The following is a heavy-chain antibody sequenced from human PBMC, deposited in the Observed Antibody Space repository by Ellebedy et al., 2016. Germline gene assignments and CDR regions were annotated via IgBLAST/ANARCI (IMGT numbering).Heavy chain of an antibody. Sequence: ASVKVSXKASSYTFTNYDISWVRQAPGQGLEWMGGISPFNGYTKYAEKFQGRLTLTTDTSTSTAYMELRSLRSDDTAVYYCARGRRWQAPYFDYWGQGTLVTVSS. CDR3: ARGRRWQAPYFDY. J-gene: IGHJ4*02. V-gene: IGHV1-18*01. D-gene: IGHD4-23*01. CDR2: ISPFNGYT. CDR1: SYTFTNYD.